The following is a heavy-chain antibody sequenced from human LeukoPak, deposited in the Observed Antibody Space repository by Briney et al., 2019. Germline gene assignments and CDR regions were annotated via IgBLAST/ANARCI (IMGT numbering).Heavy chain of an antibody. CDR1: GFTVSSSF. CDR3: ARPRDDNSGYYIS. Sequence: GGSLRLSCAASGFTVSSSFMSWVRQAPGKGLEWVSLIYRGGTTYVADSVKGRFTVSRDISKNTLYVQMNSLRAEDTALYYCARPRDDNSGYYISWGQGSLVTVSS. J-gene: IGHJ5*02. CDR2: IYRGGTT. V-gene: IGHV3-53*01. D-gene: IGHD6-19*01.